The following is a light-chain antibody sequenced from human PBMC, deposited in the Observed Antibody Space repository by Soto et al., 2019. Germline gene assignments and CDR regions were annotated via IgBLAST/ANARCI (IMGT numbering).Light chain of an antibody. CDR1: NIGRGS. CDR3: QLWDSSRDHPWV. V-gene: IGLV3-21*02. J-gene: IGLJ3*02. Sequence: SYELTQPPSVSVAPGQTASITCGGDNIGRGSVHWYQQKPGQAPVLVVYDYNDRPSGIPERFSGSNSGNTATLTISRVEAGDEADYYCQLWDSSRDHPWVFGGGTKLTVL. CDR2: DYN.